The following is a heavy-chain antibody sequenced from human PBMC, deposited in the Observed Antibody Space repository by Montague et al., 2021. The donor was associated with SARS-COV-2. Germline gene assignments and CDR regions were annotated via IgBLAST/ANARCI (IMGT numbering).Heavy chain of an antibody. CDR3: ASLTLGYCSSTSCYSDWFDP. D-gene: IGHD2-2*02. J-gene: IGHJ5*02. CDR1: GGSINNYY. CDR2: ISEIGST. V-gene: IGHV4-59*12. Sequence: SETLSLTCTVSGGSINNYYWGWIRQPPGKALEYIAYISEIGSTHRNPALKSRVTISVDPFRNQFYLDVNSVTAAGTAVYYCASLTLGYCSSTSCYSDWFDPWGQGTLVTVSS.